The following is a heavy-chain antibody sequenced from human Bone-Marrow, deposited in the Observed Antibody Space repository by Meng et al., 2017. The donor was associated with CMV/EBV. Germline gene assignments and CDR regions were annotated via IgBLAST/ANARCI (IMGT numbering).Heavy chain of an antibody. Sequence: ASVKVSCKASGYTFTDYYMHWVRQAPGQGLEWMGWINPNSGGTNYAQKFRGRVTMTRHTSISTAYMELSRLRSDDTAVCYCARDPVVPAALDYWGQGTLVTVSS. V-gene: IGHV1-2*02. CDR3: ARDPVVPAALDY. CDR2: INPNSGGT. CDR1: GYTFTDYY. D-gene: IGHD2-2*01. J-gene: IGHJ4*02.